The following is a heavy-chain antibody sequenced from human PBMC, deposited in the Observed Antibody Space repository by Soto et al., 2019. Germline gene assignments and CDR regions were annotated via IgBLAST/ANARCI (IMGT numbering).Heavy chain of an antibody. CDR1: GFTFSNYG. CDR3: ARTPKSSPYYFDY. J-gene: IGHJ4*02. V-gene: IGHV3-33*01. CDR2: IWYDGSNK. Sequence: QVQLVESGGGVVQPGRSLRLSCAASGFTFSNYGMHWVRQAPGKGLEWVAVIWYDGSNKYYADSVKGRFTISRDSSKNTLYLQQNSLRSEDTAVYYCARTPKSSPYYFDYWGQGTLVTVSS.